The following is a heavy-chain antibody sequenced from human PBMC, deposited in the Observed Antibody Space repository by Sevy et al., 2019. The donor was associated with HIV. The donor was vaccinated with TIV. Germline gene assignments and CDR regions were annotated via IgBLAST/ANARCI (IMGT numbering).Heavy chain of an antibody. J-gene: IGHJ6*03. D-gene: IGHD4-17*01. CDR2: ISGHDGET. V-gene: IGHV1-18*01. CDR1: GYRFTNFG. CDR3: ARGVDSYGAYYYMDV. Sequence: ASVKVSCKASGYRFTNFGLSWVRQAPGQGLEWMGWISGHDGETNYAQRFQGRVTLTTDKSTRTAYMELRSLRSDDTATYFCARGVDSYGAYYYMDVWGSGTTVTVSS.